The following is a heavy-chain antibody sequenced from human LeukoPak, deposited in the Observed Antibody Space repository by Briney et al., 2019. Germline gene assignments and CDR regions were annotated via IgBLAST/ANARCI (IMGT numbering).Heavy chain of an antibody. CDR1: GFSFRSYA. Sequence: GGSLRLSCAASGFSFRSYAMAWVRQAPGKGLEYVSCISRNSYCIYYADSVKGRFTISRDNDEDSLYLQLNGLRAEDTAVYYCAREAAIYRWSIRNAFDIWGQGTMVTVSS. CDR3: AREAAIYRWSIRNAFDI. V-gene: IGHV3-21*01. J-gene: IGHJ3*02. CDR2: ISRNSYCI. D-gene: IGHD3-16*02.